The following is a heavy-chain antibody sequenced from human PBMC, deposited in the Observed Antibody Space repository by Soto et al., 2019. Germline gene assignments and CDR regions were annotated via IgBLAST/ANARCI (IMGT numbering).Heavy chain of an antibody. D-gene: IGHD1-20*01. CDR2: INHSGST. CDR3: VRVGFNWNDDYYGMDV. V-gene: IGHV4-34*01. CDR1: GGSFSGYY. J-gene: IGHJ6*02. Sequence: PSETLSLTCAVYGGSFSGYYWSWIRQPPGKGLEWIGEINHSGSTNYNPSLKSRVTISVDTSKNQFSLKLSSVTAADTVVYYCVRVGFNWNDDYYGMDVWGQGTTVTVSS.